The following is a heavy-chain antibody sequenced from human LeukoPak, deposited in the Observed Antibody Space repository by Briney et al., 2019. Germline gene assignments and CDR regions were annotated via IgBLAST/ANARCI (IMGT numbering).Heavy chain of an antibody. CDR2: IIDSGDIT. J-gene: IGHJ6*03. Sequence: GGSLRLSCEASGFTFSSYAMSWVRQAPGKGLEWVSGIIDSGDITYYENSVKGRFTISRDNSKKTLYLQMNSLRAEDTAVYYCAKLGGQEVYNYYVGVWGKGTTVAVSS. CDR1: GFTFSSYA. V-gene: IGHV3-23*01. D-gene: IGHD3-16*01. CDR3: AKLGGQEVYNYYVGV.